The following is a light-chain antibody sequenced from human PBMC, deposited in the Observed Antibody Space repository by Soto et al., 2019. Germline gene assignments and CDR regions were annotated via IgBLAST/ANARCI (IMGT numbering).Light chain of an antibody. CDR3: SSYTSSSTYV. CDR2: DVS. J-gene: IGLJ1*01. V-gene: IGLV2-14*01. Sequence: QSALTQPASVSGSPGQSITISCTGTSSDVGGYNYVSWYQQHPGKAPKLMIYDVSNRPSGVSNRFSGSKSGNTASLTISGLQAEDEADYYCSSYTSSSTYVFGTGTQGDRP. CDR1: SSDVGGYNY.